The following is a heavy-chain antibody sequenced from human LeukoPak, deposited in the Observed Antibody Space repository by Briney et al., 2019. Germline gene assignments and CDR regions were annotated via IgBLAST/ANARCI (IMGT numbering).Heavy chain of an antibody. J-gene: IGHJ5*02. CDR3: ARKELGSSLGFDP. V-gene: IGHV3-30-3*01. Sequence: QSGGSLRLSCAASGFTFSSYTIHWVRQPPGKGLEWVAVISFDGSNKYYADSVKGRFTISRDNSKNTLYLQMNSLRAEDTAVYYCARKELGSSLGFDPWGQGTLVTVSS. D-gene: IGHD3-16*01. CDR2: ISFDGSNK. CDR1: GFTFSSYT.